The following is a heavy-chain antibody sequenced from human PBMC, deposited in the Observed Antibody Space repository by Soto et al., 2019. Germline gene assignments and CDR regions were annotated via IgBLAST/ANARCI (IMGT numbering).Heavy chain of an antibody. D-gene: IGHD5-12*01. V-gene: IGHV1-46*01. J-gene: IGHJ6*02. CDR2: INPSGGST. Sequence: ASVKVSCKASGYTFTSYYMHWVRQAPGQGLEWMGIINPSGGSTSYAQKFQGRVTMTRDTSTSTVYMELSSLRSEDTAVYYCARVVASRDGYISYGMDVWGQGTTVTVSS. CDR3: ARVVASRDGYISYGMDV. CDR1: GYTFTSYY.